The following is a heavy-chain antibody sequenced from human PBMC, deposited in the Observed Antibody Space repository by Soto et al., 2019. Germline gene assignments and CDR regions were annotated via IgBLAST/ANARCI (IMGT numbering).Heavy chain of an antibody. Sequence: SQTLSLTCAISGDSVSSNTAAWYWIRQSPSRGREWLGRTYDRAKWYNDYAGAVKSRIAMKSDTSRNQVCLQRNPVTREDTAVYSCASDSPIDRGGYYYSALDVWGQGTTVTVSS. V-gene: IGHV6-1*01. CDR2: TYDRAKWYN. CDR1: GDSVSSNTAA. J-gene: IGHJ6*02. D-gene: IGHD1-26*01. CDR3: ASDSPIDRGGYYYSALDV.